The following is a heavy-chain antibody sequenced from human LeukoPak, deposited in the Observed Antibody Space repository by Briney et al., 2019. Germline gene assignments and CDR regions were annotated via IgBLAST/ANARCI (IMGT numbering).Heavy chain of an antibody. V-gene: IGHV3-53*01. D-gene: IGHD3-22*01. Sequence: PGGSLRLSCAASGFTVSSNYMSWVRQAPGKGLEWVSVIYSGGSTYYADSVKGRFTISRDNSKNTLYLQMNSLRAEDTAVYYCAKEAATYYYDSSGPLDYWGQGTLVTVSS. CDR1: GFTVSSNY. CDR3: AKEAATYYYDSSGPLDY. CDR2: IYSGGST. J-gene: IGHJ4*02.